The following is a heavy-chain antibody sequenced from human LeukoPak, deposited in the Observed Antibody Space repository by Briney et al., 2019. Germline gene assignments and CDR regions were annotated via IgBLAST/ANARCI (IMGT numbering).Heavy chain of an antibody. CDR1: GFTFSSYA. CDR3: AKPRAVGVNAFFDY. CDR2: VRGSGGST. V-gene: IGHV3-23*01. Sequence: GGSLRLSCGASGFTFSSYAMRWVRQAPGKWLEWVSSVRGSGGSTYYADSVKGRFTISRDNSKNKLYLQMNSLRAEDTAIYYCAKPRAVGVNAFFDYWGQGTLVTVSS. J-gene: IGHJ4*02.